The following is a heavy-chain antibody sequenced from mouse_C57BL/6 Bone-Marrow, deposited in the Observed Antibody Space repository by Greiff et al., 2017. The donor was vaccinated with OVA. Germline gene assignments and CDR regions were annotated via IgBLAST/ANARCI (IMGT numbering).Heavy chain of an antibody. J-gene: IGHJ2*01. D-gene: IGHD1-1*02. V-gene: IGHV1-82*01. CDR3: ARRRDYGFDY. CDR1: GYAFSSSW. CDR2: IYPGDGDT. Sequence: QVQLQQSGPELVKPGASVKISCKASGYAFSSSWMNWVKQRPGKGLEWIGRIYPGDGDTNYNGKFKGKATLTADKSSSTAYMQLSSLTSEDSAVYFCARRRDYGFDYWGQGTTLTVSS.